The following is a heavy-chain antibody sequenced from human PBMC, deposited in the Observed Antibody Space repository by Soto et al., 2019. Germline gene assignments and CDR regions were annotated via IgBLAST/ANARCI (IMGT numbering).Heavy chain of an antibody. Sequence: SVKVSCKASGGTFSSYAISWVRQAPGQGLEWMGGIIPIFGTANYAQKFQGRVTITADESTSTAYMELSSLRSEDTAVYYCARERGGSGWSYYYYYGMDVWGQGTTVTVSS. CDR1: GGTFSSYA. CDR3: ARERGGSGWSYYYYYGMDV. V-gene: IGHV1-69*13. J-gene: IGHJ6*02. CDR2: IIPIFGTA. D-gene: IGHD6-19*01.